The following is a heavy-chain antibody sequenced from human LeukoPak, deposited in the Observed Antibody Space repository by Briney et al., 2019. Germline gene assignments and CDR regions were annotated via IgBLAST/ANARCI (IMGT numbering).Heavy chain of an antibody. J-gene: IGHJ6*02. D-gene: IGHD3-16*01. CDR1: GLTFNNYA. CDR2: ISKSGDHT. V-gene: IGHV3-23*01. Sequence: GGSLRLSCAVSGLTFNNYAMSWVRQAPGKGLEWVSAISKSGDHTYYAASAKGRFTIYRDNSKNTQYLQMNSLRAEDTAVYYCATSWGPDTSAFRWGRDGMDVWGQGTTVIV. CDR3: ATSWGPDTSAFRWGRDGMDV.